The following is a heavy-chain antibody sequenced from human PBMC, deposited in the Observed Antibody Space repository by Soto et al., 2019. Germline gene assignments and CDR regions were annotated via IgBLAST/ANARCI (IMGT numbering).Heavy chain of an antibody. J-gene: IGHJ4*02. CDR1: GYSISSGYY. CDR2: IYHSGST. CDR3: ARGVGRGGYCSSTSCQTISDY. V-gene: IGHV4-38-2*01. D-gene: IGHD2-2*01. Sequence: PSETLSLTCAVSGYSISSGYYWGWIRQPPGKGLEWIGSIYHSGSTYYNPSLKSRVTISVDTSKNQFSLKLSSVTAADTAVYYCARGVGRGGYCSSTSCQTISDYWGQGTLVTVSS.